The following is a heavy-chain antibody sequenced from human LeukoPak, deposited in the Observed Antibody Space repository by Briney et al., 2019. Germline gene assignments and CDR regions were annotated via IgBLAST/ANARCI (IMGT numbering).Heavy chain of an antibody. D-gene: IGHD3-3*01. CDR3: ARGGDFWSGPPPGY. J-gene: IGHJ4*02. V-gene: IGHV4-38-2*02. CDR1: GHSISSDYY. CDR2: IYHSGST. Sequence: PSETLSLTCTVSGHSISSDYYWAWVRQPPGKGLEWIGSIYHSGSTYYGPALKSRVTISLDTSKNQFSLKLSSVTAADTAVYYCARGGDFWSGPPPGYWGQGTLVTVSS.